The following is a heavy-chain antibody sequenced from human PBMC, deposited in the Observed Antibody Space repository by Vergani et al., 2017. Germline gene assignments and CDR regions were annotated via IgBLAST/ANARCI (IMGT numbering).Heavy chain of an antibody. CDR3: AKGSDSRGVWLHYYYAMDV. D-gene: IGHD3-22*01. CDR1: GFTFGSYA. Sequence: EVQLLESGGGLVQPGGSLRLSCAASGFTFGSYAMTWVRQPPGKGPEWVSSIISRGDSTYYSAPVKGRYNISRDNSKSTLYLQMNSLRAEDTAVYYCAKGSDSRGVWLHYYYAMDVWGQGTTVTVSS. CDR2: IISRGDST. J-gene: IGHJ6*02. V-gene: IGHV3-23*01.